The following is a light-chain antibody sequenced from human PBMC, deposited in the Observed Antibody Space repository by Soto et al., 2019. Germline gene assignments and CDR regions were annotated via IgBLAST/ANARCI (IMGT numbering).Light chain of an antibody. J-gene: IGKJ5*01. V-gene: IGKV2-40*01. CDR2: TLS. CDR1: QSLFYSDDGTTY. Sequence: DIVMTQTPLSLPVTPGAPASIXXRSXQSLFYSDDGTTYLDWYLQKPGQSPQLLXXTLSYRATGVPARFSGSGSGTEFTLTISSLQSEDFGVYYCQQCNNWPLSITFGQGTRLEIK. CDR3: QQCNNWPLSIT.